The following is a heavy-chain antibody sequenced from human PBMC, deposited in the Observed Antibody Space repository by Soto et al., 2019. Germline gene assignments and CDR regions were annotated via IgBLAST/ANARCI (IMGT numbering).Heavy chain of an antibody. CDR1: GYTFTSYG. J-gene: IGHJ6*02. Sequence: ASVKVSCKASGYTFTSYGISWVRQAPGQGLEWMGWISAYNGNTNYAQKLQGRVTMTTDTSTSTAYMELRSLRSDDTAVYYCARDHGGMVRGVILDEHYYYGMDVWGQGTTVTVSS. V-gene: IGHV1-18*01. CDR3: ARDHGGMVRGVILDEHYYYGMDV. CDR2: ISAYNGNT. D-gene: IGHD3-10*01.